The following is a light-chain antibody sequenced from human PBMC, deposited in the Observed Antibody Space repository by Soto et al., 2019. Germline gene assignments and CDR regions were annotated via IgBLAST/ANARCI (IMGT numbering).Light chain of an antibody. V-gene: IGKV1-6*01. CDR3: QQDHSFPFT. J-gene: IGKJ4*01. Sequence: AIQMTQSPSSLSSTVGDRVTITCRASQGITDDLSWYQQKPGSAPTLLIYAASSSQNGVPPRFSGSGSGTDFILTITSLQPEDFATYYCQQDHSFPFTFGGGTKVEIK. CDR1: QGITDD. CDR2: AAS.